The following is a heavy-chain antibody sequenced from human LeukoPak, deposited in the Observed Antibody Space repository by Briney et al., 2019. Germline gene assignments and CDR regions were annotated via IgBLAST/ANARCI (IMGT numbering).Heavy chain of an antibody. D-gene: IGHD5-24*01. CDR3: TTDLSGDGYNSGY. CDR2: IQRKTDDGTT. CDR1: GFTFGDYA. V-gene: IGHV3-15*01. Sequence: GGSLRLSCTASGFTFGDYAMSWIRQAPGKGLEWVGRIQRKTDDGTTDYAAPVKGRFSISRDDSKNILYLQMNSLKTEDTAVYYCTTDLSGDGYNSGYWGQGTLVTVSS. J-gene: IGHJ4*02.